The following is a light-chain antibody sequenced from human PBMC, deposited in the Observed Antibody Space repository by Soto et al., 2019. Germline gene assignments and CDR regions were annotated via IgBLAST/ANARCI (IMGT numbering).Light chain of an antibody. J-gene: IGLJ3*02. CDR3: SAYTSSSTPLV. CDR2: DVT. CDR1: SSDVGGYNY. Sequence: QSVLTQPASVSGSPGQSITISCTGTSSDVGGYNYVSWYQQHPGKAPKLMIYDVTTRPSGVSNRFSGSKSGNTASLTSSGLQAEDEADYYCSAYTSSSTPLVFAGGTKLTVL. V-gene: IGLV2-14*01.